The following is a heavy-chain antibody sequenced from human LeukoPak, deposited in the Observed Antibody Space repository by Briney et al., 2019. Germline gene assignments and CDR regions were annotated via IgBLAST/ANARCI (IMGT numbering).Heavy chain of an antibody. Sequence: PGGSLRLSCAASGFTFSSYAMSWVRQAPGKGLEWVSGISWNSGGIGYADSVKGRFTISRDNAKNSLYLQMNSLRAEDTALYYCANADYWGQGTLVTVSS. V-gene: IGHV3-9*01. CDR3: ANADY. CDR2: ISWNSGGI. J-gene: IGHJ4*02. CDR1: GFTFSSYA.